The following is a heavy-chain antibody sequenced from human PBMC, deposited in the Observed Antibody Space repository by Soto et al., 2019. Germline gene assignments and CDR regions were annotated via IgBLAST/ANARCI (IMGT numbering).Heavy chain of an antibody. CDR2: IYYSGST. J-gene: IGHJ6*02. D-gene: IGHD3-10*01. CDR3: ARDFGDYYGSGSYNPYYYYGMDV. CDR1: GGSISSYY. V-gene: IGHV4-59*01. Sequence: SETLSLTCTVSGGSISSYYWSWIRQPPGKGLEWIGYIYYSGSTNYNPSLKSRVTISVDTSKNQFSLKLSSVTAADTAVYYCARDFGDYYGSGSYNPYYYYGMDVWGQGTTVTVSS.